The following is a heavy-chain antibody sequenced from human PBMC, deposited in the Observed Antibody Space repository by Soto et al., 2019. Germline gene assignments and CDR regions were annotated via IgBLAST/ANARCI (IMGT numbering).Heavy chain of an antibody. CDR2: ISAYNGNT. CDR1: GYTFTSYG. Sequence: ASVKVSCKASGYTFTSYGISWVRQAPGQGLEWMGWISAYNGNTNYAQKLQGRVTMTTDTSTSTAYMELRSLRSDDTAVYYCARDTPDPYSSGWYYFDDWGQGTLVTVSS. D-gene: IGHD6-19*01. J-gene: IGHJ4*02. CDR3: ARDTPDPYSSGWYYFDD. V-gene: IGHV1-18*01.